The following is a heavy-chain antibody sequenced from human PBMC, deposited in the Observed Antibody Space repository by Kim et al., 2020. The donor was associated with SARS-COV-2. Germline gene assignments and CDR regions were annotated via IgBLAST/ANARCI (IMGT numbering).Heavy chain of an antibody. V-gene: IGHV3-74*01. J-gene: IGHJ4*02. CDR1: GFTFSEYW. Sequence: GGSLRLSCAASGFTFSEYWMHWVRQAPGKGLVWVSRIISDGRSTSYADSVKGRFTISRDNAKNTLYLQMNSLRAEDTAVYYCASGLTPGQYWGQGTQVTVSS. CDR2: IISDGRST. D-gene: IGHD2-15*01. CDR3: ASGLTPGQY.